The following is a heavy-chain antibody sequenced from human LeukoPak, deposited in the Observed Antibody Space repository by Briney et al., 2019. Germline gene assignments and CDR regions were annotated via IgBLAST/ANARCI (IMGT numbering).Heavy chain of an antibody. Sequence: GGSLTLSCAASGFTFGSYWMSWVRQTPGKGLEWVANIKEHGSEKCYVDSVKGRFIISRDNAENSLYLQLNSLRAEDTAVYYCARGARTFDYWGQGTLVTVSS. CDR3: ARGARTFDY. V-gene: IGHV3-7*04. D-gene: IGHD1-14*01. CDR2: IKEHGSEK. CDR1: GFTFGSYW. J-gene: IGHJ4*02.